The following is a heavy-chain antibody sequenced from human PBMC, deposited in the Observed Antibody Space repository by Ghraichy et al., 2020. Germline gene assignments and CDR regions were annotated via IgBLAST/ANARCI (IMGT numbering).Heavy chain of an antibody. J-gene: IGHJ6*02. CDR3: ARVGSSWYSAYYYGMDV. CDR1: GYSISSGYY. V-gene: IGHV4-38-2*01. D-gene: IGHD6-13*01. Sequence: SETLSLTCAVSGYSISSGYYWGWIRQPPGKGLEWIGSIYHSGSTYYNPSLKSRVTISVDTSKNQFSLKLSSVTAADTAVYYCARVGSSWYSAYYYGMDVWGQGTTVTVSS. CDR2: IYHSGST.